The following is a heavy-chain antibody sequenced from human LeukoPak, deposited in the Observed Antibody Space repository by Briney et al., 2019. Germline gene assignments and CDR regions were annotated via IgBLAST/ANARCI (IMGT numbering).Heavy chain of an antibody. J-gene: IGHJ4*02. CDR1: GYTFTDYY. D-gene: IGHD6-19*01. CDR2: INPNSGDT. CDR3: ASGSSLDGSSGWPTHFF. Sequence: ASVKVSCKASGYTFTDYYMHWVRQAPGQGLEWMGWINPNSGDTHYAQNFQGRVTMTRDTSINTAYMELTRLRSDDTAVYHCASGSSLDGSSGWPTHFFWGQGTLVTVSS. V-gene: IGHV1-2*02.